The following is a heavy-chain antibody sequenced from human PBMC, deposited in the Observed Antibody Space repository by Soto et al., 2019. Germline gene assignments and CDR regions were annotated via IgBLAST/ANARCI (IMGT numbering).Heavy chain of an antibody. Sequence: EVQPLESGGGLLQPGGSLRLSCAASGFTFSSYTMNWVRQAPGKGLEWVSGITTSGGGTYYADSVRGRFTISRDNSKSTLYLQMNNLRAKDTAVYYCAYHNFDFWGQGTLVTVSS. J-gene: IGHJ4*02. CDR1: GFTFSSYT. D-gene: IGHD2-2*01. V-gene: IGHV3-23*01. CDR2: ITTSGGGT. CDR3: AYHNFDF.